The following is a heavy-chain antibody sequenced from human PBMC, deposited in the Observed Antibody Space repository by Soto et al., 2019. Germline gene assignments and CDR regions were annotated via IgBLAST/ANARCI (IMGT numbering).Heavy chain of an antibody. J-gene: IGHJ6*03. CDR3: ARDCSSTSCYYYYYYYYMDV. D-gene: IGHD2-2*01. CDR2: ISAYNGNT. CDR1: GYTFTSYG. V-gene: IGHV1-18*01. Sequence: ASVKVSCKASGYTFTSYGISWVRQAPGQGLEWMGWISAYNGNTNYAQKLQGRVTMTTDTSTSTAYMELRSLRSDDTAVYYCARDCSSTSCYYYYYYYYMDVWGKGTKVTVSS.